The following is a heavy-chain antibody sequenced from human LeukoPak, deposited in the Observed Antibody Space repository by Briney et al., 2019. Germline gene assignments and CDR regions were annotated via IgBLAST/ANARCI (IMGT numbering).Heavy chain of an antibody. Sequence: PGRSLRLSCAASGFTFSSYAMHWVRQAPGKGLEWVSSISSSSSYIYYADSVKGRFTISRDNAKNSLYLQMNSLRAEDTAVYYCASGYYDFWSGYYTYAFDIWGQGTMVTVSS. CDR1: GFTFSSYA. CDR2: ISSSSSYI. J-gene: IGHJ3*02. D-gene: IGHD3-3*01. V-gene: IGHV3-21*01. CDR3: ASGYYDFWSGYYTYAFDI.